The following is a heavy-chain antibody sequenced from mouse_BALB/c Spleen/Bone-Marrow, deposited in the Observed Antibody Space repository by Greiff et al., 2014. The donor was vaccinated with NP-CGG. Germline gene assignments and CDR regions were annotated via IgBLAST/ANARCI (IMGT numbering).Heavy chain of an antibody. CDR3: ARHQRYYAMDY. CDR2: ISSGGSNT. J-gene: IGHJ4*01. CDR1: GFTFSSYG. V-gene: IGHV5-6*01. Sequence: EVQGVESGGDLVKPGGSLKLSCAASGFTFSSYGMSWGRQTPDKRLEWVATISSGGSNTYYPGSVKGRFTISRDNAKNTLYLQMSSLKSEDTAMYYCARHQRYYAMDYWGQGTSVTVSS.